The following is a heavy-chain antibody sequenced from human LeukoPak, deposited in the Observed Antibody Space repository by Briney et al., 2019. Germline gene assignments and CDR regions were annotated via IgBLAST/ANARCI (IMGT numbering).Heavy chain of an antibody. CDR1: GGTFSSYA. CDR2: IITIFGVA. V-gene: IGHV1-69*04. Sequence: SVKVSSKASGGTFSSYAISWVRQAPGQGLEWMGRIITIFGVANYAQKFQGRVTITADKSTSTAYMELSSLRSEDTAVYYCARADSSGYYQRRDAFDIWGQGTMVTVSS. CDR3: ARADSSGYYQRRDAFDI. J-gene: IGHJ3*02. D-gene: IGHD3-22*01.